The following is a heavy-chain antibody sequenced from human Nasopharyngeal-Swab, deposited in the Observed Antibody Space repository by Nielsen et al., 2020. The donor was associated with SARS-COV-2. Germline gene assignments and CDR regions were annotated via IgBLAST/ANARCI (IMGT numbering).Heavy chain of an antibody. J-gene: IGHJ4*02. V-gene: IGHV1-18*01. D-gene: IGHD6-6*01. CDR1: GYTFTSYG. CDR3: ARTIEYSSFRALYYFDY. Sequence: ASVKVSCKASGYTFTSYGISWVRQAPGQGLEWMGWISAYNGNTNYAQKLQGRVTMTTDTSTSTAYMELRSLRSEDTAVYYCARTIEYSSFRALYYFDYWGQGTLVTVSS. CDR2: ISAYNGNT.